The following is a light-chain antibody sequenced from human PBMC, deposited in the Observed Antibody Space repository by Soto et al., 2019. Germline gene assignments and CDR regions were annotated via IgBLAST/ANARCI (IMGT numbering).Light chain of an antibody. CDR2: GAS. CDR3: QQYNNWWT. Sequence: EIVMTQSPATLSVSPGERATLSCRASQSVSNNLAWYQKKPGQAPRLLICGASTRATGIPARFSGGGSGTEFTLTISSLQSEDFAVYYCQQYNNWWTFGQGTRVEIK. J-gene: IGKJ1*01. V-gene: IGKV3-15*01. CDR1: QSVSNN.